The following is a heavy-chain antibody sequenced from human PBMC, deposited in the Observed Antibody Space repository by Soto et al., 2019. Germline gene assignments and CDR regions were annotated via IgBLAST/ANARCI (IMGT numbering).Heavy chain of an antibody. D-gene: IGHD3-3*01. J-gene: IGHJ4*02. CDR3: AKGSSSSRPYYFDY. CDR2: ITGSGGST. Sequence: GGSLRLSCAASGFTVSTYHMSWVRQAPGKGLEWVSAITGSGGSTYHADSVKGRFTISRDNSKNTLYLQMNSLRADDTAVYFCAKGSSSSRPYYFDYWGQGTLVTVSS. CDR1: GFTVSTYH. V-gene: IGHV3-23*01.